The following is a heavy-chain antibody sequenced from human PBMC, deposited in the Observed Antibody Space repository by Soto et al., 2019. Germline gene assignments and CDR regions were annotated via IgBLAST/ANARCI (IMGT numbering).Heavy chain of an antibody. Sequence: GGSLRLSCAASGFTFSSYSMNWVRQAPGKGLEWVSSISSSSSYIYYADSVKGRFTISRDNAKNSLYLQMNSLRAEDTAVYYCARDYYCSSTSCYAGSYYYYYYMDVWGKGTTVTVSS. CDR1: GFTFSSYS. CDR2: ISSSSSYI. J-gene: IGHJ6*03. CDR3: ARDYYCSSTSCYAGSYYYYYYMDV. D-gene: IGHD2-2*01. V-gene: IGHV3-21*01.